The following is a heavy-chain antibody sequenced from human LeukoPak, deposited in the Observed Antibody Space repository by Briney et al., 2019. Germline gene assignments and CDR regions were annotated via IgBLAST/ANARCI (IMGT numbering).Heavy chain of an antibody. CDR3: ARGTYSYGYAFDY. D-gene: IGHD5-18*01. V-gene: IGHV5-51*01. J-gene: IGHJ4*02. CDR2: IYPGDSDT. CDR1: GYSFTSYW. Sequence: GESLKISCKGPGYSFTSYWIGWVRQMPGKGLEWMGIIYPGDSDTRYSPSFQGQVTISADKSISTAYLQWSSLKASDTAMYYCARGTYSYGYAFDYWGQGTLVTVSS.